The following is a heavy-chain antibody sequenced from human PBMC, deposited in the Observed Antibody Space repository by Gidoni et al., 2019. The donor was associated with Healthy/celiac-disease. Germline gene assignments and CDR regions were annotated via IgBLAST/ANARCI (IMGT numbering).Heavy chain of an antibody. D-gene: IGHD2-8*02. Sequence: EVQLLESGGGLVPPGGSLSLSCAASGFTFSRYAMRWFLRAPGKGLEWVSSVSVIGGSTYYADSVKGRFTISRDNSKNTLYLQMNSLRAEDTAVYYCAKDVKESCVGGVCSTYYYYYYMDVWGKGTTVTVSS. J-gene: IGHJ6*03. CDR2: VSVIGGST. CDR1: GFTFSRYA. V-gene: IGHV3-23*01. CDR3: AKDVKESCVGGVCSTYYYYYYMDV.